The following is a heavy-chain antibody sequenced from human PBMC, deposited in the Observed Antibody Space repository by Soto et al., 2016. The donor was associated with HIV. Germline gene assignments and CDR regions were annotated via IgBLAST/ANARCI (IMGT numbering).Heavy chain of an antibody. CDR3: ARDNYSSVITMSFDI. D-gene: IGHD3-22*01. CDR2: IWFDGSNR. CDR1: GFTFSSYG. Sequence: VQLVESGGGVVQPGRSLRLSCAASGFTFSSYGMHWVRQAPGKGLEWVAVIWFDGSNRYYADSVKGRFTISRDNSKNTLYLQMNSLRAEDTAVYYCARDNYSSVITMSFDIVGPRDNGHRLF. V-gene: IGHV3-33*01. J-gene: IGHJ3*02.